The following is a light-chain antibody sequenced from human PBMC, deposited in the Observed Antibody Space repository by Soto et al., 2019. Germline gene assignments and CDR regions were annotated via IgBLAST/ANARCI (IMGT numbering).Light chain of an antibody. V-gene: IGLV1-40*01. J-gene: IGLJ1*01. CDR3: QSYDSSLGGFYV. Sequence: QPVLTQSPSVSGAPGQRVTISCTGSSSSIGAGYDVHWYQQLPGTVPKLLIFGNTNRPPGVPARFSASKSGTSASLAITGLQAEDEADYYCQSYDSSLGGFYVFGTGTKLTVL. CDR1: SSSIGAGYD. CDR2: GNT.